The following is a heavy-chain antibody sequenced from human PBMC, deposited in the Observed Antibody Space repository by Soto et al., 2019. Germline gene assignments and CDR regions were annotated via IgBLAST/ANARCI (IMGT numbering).Heavy chain of an antibody. Sequence: EVQLVESGGGLVQPGGSLRLSCAAFGFTFSSYWMSWVRQAPGKGLEWVANIKQDGSEKYYVDSVKGRFTISRDNAKNSLYLQMNSLRAEDTAVYYCASAVKGRFDYWGQGTLVTVSS. V-gene: IGHV3-7*01. CDR1: GFTFSSYW. CDR3: ASAVKGRFDY. J-gene: IGHJ4*02. CDR2: IKQDGSEK.